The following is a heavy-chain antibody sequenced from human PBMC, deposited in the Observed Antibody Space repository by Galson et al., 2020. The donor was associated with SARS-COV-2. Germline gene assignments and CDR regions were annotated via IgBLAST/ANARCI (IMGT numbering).Heavy chain of an antibody. J-gene: IGHJ6*02. CDR2: IKQDGSEK. CDR1: GFTFSSYW. V-gene: IGHV3-7*05. D-gene: IGHD2-15*01. Sequence: GGSLRLSCAASGFTFSSYWMSWVRQAPGKGLEWVANIKQDGSEKYYVDSVKGRFTISRDNAKNSLYLQMNSLRAEDTAVYYCAREHLGYCSGGSCYPKTDYYYYGMDVWGQGTTVTVS. CDR3: AREHLGYCSGGSCYPKTDYYYYGMDV.